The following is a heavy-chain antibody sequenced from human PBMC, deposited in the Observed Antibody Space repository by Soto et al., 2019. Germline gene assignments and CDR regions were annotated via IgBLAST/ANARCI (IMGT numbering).Heavy chain of an antibody. D-gene: IGHD3-22*01. Sequence: QVQLQESGPGLVKPTQTLSLTCTVSGGSISSGGYYWSWIRQHPGKGLEWIGYIFHSGSTYYNPSLRSRVTTSVDTSKNQFSLKLSSVTAADTAVYYCARGGDYDNYFVYWGQGTQVTVSS. CDR1: GGSISSGGYY. CDR2: IFHSGST. V-gene: IGHV4-31*03. J-gene: IGHJ4*02. CDR3: ARGGDYDNYFVY.